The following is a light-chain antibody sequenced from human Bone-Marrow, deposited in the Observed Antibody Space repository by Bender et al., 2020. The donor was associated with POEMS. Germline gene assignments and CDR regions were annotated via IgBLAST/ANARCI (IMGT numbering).Light chain of an antibody. CDR2: DVN. CDR1: SSDVGGHNY. J-gene: IGLJ3*02. V-gene: IGLV2-11*01. CDR3: QSYDNSLGGWV. Sequence: QSALTQPRSVSGSPGQSVTISCTGTSSDVGGHNYVSWYQHHPGKAPKLIIYDVNKRPSGVPDRFFGSKSDNTASLAITGLQAEDEGDYYCQSYDNSLGGWVFGGGTKLTVL.